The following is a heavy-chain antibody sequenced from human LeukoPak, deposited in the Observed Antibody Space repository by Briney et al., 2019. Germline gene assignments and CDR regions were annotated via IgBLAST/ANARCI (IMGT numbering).Heavy chain of an antibody. V-gene: IGHV4-4*07. CDR2: IYTSGST. CDR1: GGSISSYY. D-gene: IGHD2-2*01. Sequence: SETLSLTCTVSGGSISSYYWSWIRQPAGKGLEWIGRIYTSGSTNYNPSLKSRVTMSVDTSKNQFSLKLSSVTAADTAVYYCARPPIVVVPAANSLWPKYFQHGGQGPLVTVSS. J-gene: IGHJ1*01. CDR3: ARPPIVVVPAANSLWPKYFQH.